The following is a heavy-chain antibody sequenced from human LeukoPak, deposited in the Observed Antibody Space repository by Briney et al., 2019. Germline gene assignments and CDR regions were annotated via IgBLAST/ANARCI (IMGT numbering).Heavy chain of an antibody. J-gene: IGHJ4*02. V-gene: IGHV3-15*01. CDR1: GFSFIDTW. CDR2: IRSESDGGTT. CDR3: TTDPAD. Sequence: GGSLRLSCAPSGFSFIDTWMSWVRQAPGKGLEWVGRIRSESDGGTTDYAAPVKGRVTISRDDSLNTLFLQMNSLKVEDTAMYYCTTDPADWGPGTLVIVS.